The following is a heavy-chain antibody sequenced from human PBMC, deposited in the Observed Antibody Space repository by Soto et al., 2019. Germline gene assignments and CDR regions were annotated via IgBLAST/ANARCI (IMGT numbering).Heavy chain of an antibody. Sequence: QVQLQESGPGLVKPSQTLSLTCTVSGGSISSGDYYWSWIRRPPGKGLEWIGYIYYSGSTYYNPSLKSRVTISVDTSKNQFSLKLSSVTAADTAVYYCARDQSEQPLHFVSFYYGMDVWGQGTTVTVSS. J-gene: IGHJ6*02. CDR1: GGSISSGDYY. CDR3: ARDQSEQPLHFVSFYYGMDV. D-gene: IGHD6-13*01. V-gene: IGHV4-30-4*01. CDR2: IYYSGST.